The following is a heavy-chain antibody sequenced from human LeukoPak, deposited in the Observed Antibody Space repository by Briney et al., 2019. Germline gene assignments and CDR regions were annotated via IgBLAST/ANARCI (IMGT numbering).Heavy chain of an antibody. CDR1: GGSISSTTYY. CDR2: IYYNGNT. D-gene: IGHD4-17*01. V-gene: IGHV4-39*07. Sequence: SETLSLTCTVSGGSISSTTYYWGWIRQPPGKGLEWIGSIYYNGNTYYNPSLKSRVTISADTSKNQFSLKLSSVTAADTAVYYCARARYGDYRLDYWGQGTLVTVSS. J-gene: IGHJ4*02. CDR3: ARARYGDYRLDY.